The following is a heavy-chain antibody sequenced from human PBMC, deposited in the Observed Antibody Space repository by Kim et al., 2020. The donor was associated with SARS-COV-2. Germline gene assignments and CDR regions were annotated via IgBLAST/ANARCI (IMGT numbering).Heavy chain of an antibody. CDR1: GFTFSGSG. V-gene: IGHV3-73*01. CDR2: IRTKPNSYAT. D-gene: IGHD1-1*01. Sequence: GGSLRLSCAASGFTFSGSGIHWVRQPPGKGLEWIGLIRTKPNSYATAYAASVKGRFTISRDDSKNTAYLQMNSLKTEDTAVYYCTTWRGRDGFDIWGQGT. CDR3: TTWRGRDGFDI. J-gene: IGHJ3*02.